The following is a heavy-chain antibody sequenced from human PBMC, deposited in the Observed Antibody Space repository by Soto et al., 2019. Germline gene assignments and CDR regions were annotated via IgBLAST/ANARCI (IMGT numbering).Heavy chain of an antibody. J-gene: IGHJ4*02. D-gene: IGHD3-22*01. CDR2: ISGSGGST. CDR3: AKDTGSSGYNY. V-gene: IGHV3-23*01. Sequence: AGSLRLSCAASGFTFSSYAMSWVRQAPGKGLEWVSAISGSGGSTYYADSVKGRFTISRDNSKNTLYLQMNSLRAEDTAVYYCAKDTGSSGYNYWGQGTLVTVSS. CDR1: GFTFSSYA.